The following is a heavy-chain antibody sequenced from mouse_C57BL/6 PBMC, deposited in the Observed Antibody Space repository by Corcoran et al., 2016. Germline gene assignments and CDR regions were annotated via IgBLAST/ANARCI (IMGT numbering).Heavy chain of an antibody. J-gene: IGHJ2*01. CDR3: ARSGDGYVFDY. V-gene: IGHV1-80*01. CDR1: GYAFSSYW. D-gene: IGHD2-2*01. Sequence: QVQLQQSGAELVKPGASVKISCKASGYAFSSYWMNWVKQRPGKGLEWIGQIYPGDGDTNYNGKFKGKATLTADKSSSTAYMQLSSLTSEDSAVYFCARSGDGYVFDYWGQGTTLTVPS. CDR2: IYPGDGDT.